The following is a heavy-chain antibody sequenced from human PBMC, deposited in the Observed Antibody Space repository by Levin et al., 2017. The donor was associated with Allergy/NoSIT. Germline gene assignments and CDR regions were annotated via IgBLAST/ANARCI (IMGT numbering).Heavy chain of an antibody. J-gene: IGHJ6*03. CDR2: ISYDGSNK. Sequence: GGSLRLSCAASGFTFSSYGMHWVRQAPGKGLEWVAVISYDGSNKYYADSVKGRFTISRDNSKNTLYLQMNSLRAEDTAVYYCAKDLFKLAASYYYYMDVWGKGTTVTVSS. V-gene: IGHV3-30*18. D-gene: IGHD6-13*01. CDR3: AKDLFKLAASYYYYMDV. CDR1: GFTFSSYG.